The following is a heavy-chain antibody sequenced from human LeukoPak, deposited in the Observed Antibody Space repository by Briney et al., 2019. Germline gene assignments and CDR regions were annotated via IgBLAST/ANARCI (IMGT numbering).Heavy chain of an antibody. V-gene: IGHV3-21*01. CDR2: ISSSSSYI. D-gene: IGHD2-2*01. CDR3: ARGYLESMDF. Sequence: GGSLILSCAASGFTFSSYRMNWVRQAPGKGLEWVSSISSSSSYIYYADSVKGRFTISRDNAKNSLYLQMNSLRAEDTAVYYCARGYLESMDFWVQGTTVTVSS. CDR1: GFTFSSYR. J-gene: IGHJ6*02.